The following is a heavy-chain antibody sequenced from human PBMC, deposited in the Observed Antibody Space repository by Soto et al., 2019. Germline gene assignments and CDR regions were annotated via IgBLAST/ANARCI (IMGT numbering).Heavy chain of an antibody. J-gene: IGHJ6*01. CDR1: GGSISSRDYY. V-gene: IGHV4-31*03. CDR3: AREILSDDFWSGYCSRYVMDV. Sequence: SETLSLTCTVSGGSISSRDYYWSWIRQHPGKGLEWIGYIYYSGSTYSNPSLKTRVTISIDTSQNQFSLKLSSLTAADTAVYYCAREILSDDFWSGYCSRYVMDVWGQGTTVTVSS. D-gene: IGHD3-3*01. CDR2: IYYSGST.